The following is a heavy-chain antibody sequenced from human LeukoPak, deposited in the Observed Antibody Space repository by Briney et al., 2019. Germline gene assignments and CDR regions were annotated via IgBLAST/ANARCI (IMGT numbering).Heavy chain of an antibody. Sequence: GESLRLSCAASGFTLSTYWMAWVRQAPGKGLEWVANIKYDESEKYYVDSVKGRFTISRDNAKNSLFLQMNSLRAEDTAVYYCARDLAGVLDYWRRGTLVTVSS. CDR1: GFTLSTYW. D-gene: IGHD2-8*01. J-gene: IGHJ4*02. CDR3: ARDLAGVLDY. CDR2: IKYDESEK. V-gene: IGHV3-7*01.